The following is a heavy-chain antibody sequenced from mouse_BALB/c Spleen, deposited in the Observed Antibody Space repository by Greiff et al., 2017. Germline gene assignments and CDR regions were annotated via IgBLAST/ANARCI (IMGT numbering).Heavy chain of an antibody. J-gene: IGHJ2*01. V-gene: IGHV5-4*02. CDR2: FSDGGSYT. Sequence: EVKLVESGGGLVKPGGSLKLSCAASGFTFSDYYMYWVRQTPEKRLEWVATFSDGGSYTYYPDSVKGRFTISRDNAKNNLYLQMSSLKSEDTAMYYCAREVRRGYYFDYWGQGTTLTVSS. D-gene: IGHD2-14*01. CDR3: AREVRRGYYFDY. CDR1: GFTFSDYY.